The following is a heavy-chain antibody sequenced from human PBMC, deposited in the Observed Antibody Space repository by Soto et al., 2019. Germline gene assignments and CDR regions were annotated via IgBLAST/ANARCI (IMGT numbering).Heavy chain of an antibody. Sequence: QVQLVQSGAEVKKPGASVKVSCKASVYTFTSYGISRVRQAPGQGREWKGWISAYNGNTKYPQKLQGRVTMTTATSTSTAYMELRSLRSEDTAVYYCARDRAVALIDYWGQGTLVTVSS. CDR2: ISAYNGNT. D-gene: IGHD6-19*01. CDR1: VYTFTSYG. V-gene: IGHV1-18*01. CDR3: ARDRAVALIDY. J-gene: IGHJ4*01.